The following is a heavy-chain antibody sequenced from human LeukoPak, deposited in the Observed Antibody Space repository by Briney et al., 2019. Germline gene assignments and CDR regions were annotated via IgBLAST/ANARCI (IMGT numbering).Heavy chain of an antibody. CDR2: INKDGSVK. D-gene: IGHD7-27*01. V-gene: IGHV3-7*01. J-gene: IGHJ6*02. CDR1: GFSFSDSW. Sequence: GGSLRLSCGASGFSFSDSWMSWVRQAPGKGLEWVADINKDGSVKEYVDSVKGRFNISRDNAENSLYLQMDSLRAEDTAVYYCATYTNWAAGDVWGQGTTVSVSS. CDR3: ATYTNWAAGDV.